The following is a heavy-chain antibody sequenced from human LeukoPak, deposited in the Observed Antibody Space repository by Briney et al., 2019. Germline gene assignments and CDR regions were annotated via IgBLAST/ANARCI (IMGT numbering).Heavy chain of an antibody. J-gene: IGHJ3*02. CDR1: GGSISSYY. V-gene: IGHV4-59*01. CDR2: IYYSGST. CDR3: ARDIRTYGSRAFDI. Sequence: PSETLSLTCTVSGGSISSYYWSWIRQPPGKGLEWIGYIYYSGSTNYNPSLKSRVTISVDTSKNQFSLKLSSVTAADTAVYYCARDIRTYGSRAFDIWGQGTMVTVSS. D-gene: IGHD3-10*01.